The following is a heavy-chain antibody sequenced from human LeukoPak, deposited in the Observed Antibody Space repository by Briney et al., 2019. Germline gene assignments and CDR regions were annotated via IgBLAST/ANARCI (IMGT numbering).Heavy chain of an antibody. CDR1: GFTFSSYS. V-gene: IGHV3-48*01. Sequence: GGSLRLSCAASGFTFSSYSMNWVRQAPGKGLEWVSYISSSSSTIYYADSVKGRFTISRDNAKNSLYLQMNSLRAEDTAVYYCGRGLHSYGSGSYYLLYWGQGTLVTVSS. CDR2: ISSSSSTI. J-gene: IGHJ4*02. CDR3: GRGLHSYGSGSYYLLY. D-gene: IGHD3-10*01.